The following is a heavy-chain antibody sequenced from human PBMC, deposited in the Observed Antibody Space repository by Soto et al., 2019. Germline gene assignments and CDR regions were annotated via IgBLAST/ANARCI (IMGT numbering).Heavy chain of an antibody. Sequence: ASVKVSCKASGGTFSSYAISWVRQAPGQGLEWMGGIIPIFGTANYAQKFQGRVTITADESMSTAYMELSSLRSEDTAVYYCARGAPEYCSGGSCYSEGFDYWGQGTLVTVSS. CDR3: ARGAPEYCSGGSCYSEGFDY. J-gene: IGHJ4*02. CDR1: GGTFSSYA. V-gene: IGHV1-69*13. D-gene: IGHD2-15*01. CDR2: IIPIFGTA.